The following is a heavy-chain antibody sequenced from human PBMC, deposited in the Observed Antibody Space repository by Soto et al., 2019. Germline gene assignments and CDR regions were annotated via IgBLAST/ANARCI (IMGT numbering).Heavy chain of an antibody. Sequence: EVQLVESGGGLVQPGGSLRLSCAASGFTLSGRSMHWVRQAPGKGLVWVSGIDNAGTDSTYADSVKGRFTSSRDNAKNMLYLQMNSLSVEDTAVYYCARGWFCPDVWCKGTTVTVSS. D-gene: IGHD3-10*01. J-gene: IGHJ6*04. V-gene: IGHV3-74*01. CDR3: ARGWFCPDV. CDR2: IDNAGTDS. CDR1: GFTLSGRS.